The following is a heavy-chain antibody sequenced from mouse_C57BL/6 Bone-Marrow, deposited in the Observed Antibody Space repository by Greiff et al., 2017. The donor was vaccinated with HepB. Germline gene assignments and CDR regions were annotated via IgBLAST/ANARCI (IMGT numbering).Heavy chain of an antibody. CDR1: GYTFTSYW. D-gene: IGHD1-1*01. V-gene: IGHV1-64*01. CDR2: IHPNSGST. Sequence: QVQLQQPGAELVKPGASVKLSCKASGYTFTSYWMHWVKQRPGQGLEWIGMIHPNSGSTNYNEKFKSKATLTVAKSSSAASMQLSNLTSKDSAVYYCAIWDDGISSFDYWGQGTTLTVSS. J-gene: IGHJ2*01. CDR3: AIWDDGISSFDY.